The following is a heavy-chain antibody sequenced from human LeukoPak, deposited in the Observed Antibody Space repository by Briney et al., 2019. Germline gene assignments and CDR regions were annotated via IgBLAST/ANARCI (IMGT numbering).Heavy chain of an antibody. CDR3: ARDRVPWDYGDYVNVRLYAVDI. CDR1: GFTFSSYA. CDR2: ISSNGGGT. Sequence: GGSMRISCAASGFTFSSYAMHWVRQAPGKGLEYVSAISSNGGGTYYANSVKGRFTISRDNSKNTLYRQMGSLRAEDMAVYYCARDRVPWDYGDYVNVRLYAVDIWGQGTMVTVSS. V-gene: IGHV3-64*01. D-gene: IGHD4-17*01. J-gene: IGHJ3*02.